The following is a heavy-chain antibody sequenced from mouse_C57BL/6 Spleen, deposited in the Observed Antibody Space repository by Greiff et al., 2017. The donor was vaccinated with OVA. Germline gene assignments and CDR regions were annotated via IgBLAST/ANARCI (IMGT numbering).Heavy chain of an antibody. CDR3: TRPPYYYGSSYWYFDV. J-gene: IGHJ1*03. CDR2: ISSGGDYI. V-gene: IGHV5-9-1*02. D-gene: IGHD1-1*01. Sequence: EVQLQESGEGLVKPGGSLKLSCAASGFTFSSYAMSWVRQTPEKRLEWVAYISSGGDYIYYADTVKGRFTISRDNARNTLYLQMSSLKSEDTAMYYCTRPPYYYGSSYWYFDVWGTGTTVTVSS. CDR1: GFTFSSYA.